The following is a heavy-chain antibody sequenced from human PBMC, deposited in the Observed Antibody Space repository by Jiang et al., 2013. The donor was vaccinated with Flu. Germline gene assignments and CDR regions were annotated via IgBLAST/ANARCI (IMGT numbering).Heavy chain of an antibody. V-gene: IGHV4-59*01. CDR2: THYTESA. Sequence: SISSSYWTWIRQPPGKGLEYIGYTHYTESAHYNPSLKSRVTMSLDTSKNQFSLRLSSATAADTAIYYCARLWISSSPFDYWGQGILVTVSS. J-gene: IGHJ4*02. CDR3: ARLWISSSPFDY. D-gene: IGHD6-6*01. CDR1: SISSSY.